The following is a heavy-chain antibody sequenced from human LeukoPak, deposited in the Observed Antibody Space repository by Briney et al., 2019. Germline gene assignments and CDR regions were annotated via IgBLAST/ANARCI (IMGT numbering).Heavy chain of an antibody. CDR1: GFTFDDYG. V-gene: IGHV3-20*04. Sequence: PGGSLRLSCAASGFTFDDYGMNWVRQVPGKGLEWVSGINWNSGSISYADSVKGRFTISRDNAKNSLYLQMNSLRAEDTAFYFCARGTGYDVLTGYDYWGQGTLVTVSS. CDR2: INWNSGSI. CDR3: ARGTGYDVLTGYDY. D-gene: IGHD3-9*01. J-gene: IGHJ4*02.